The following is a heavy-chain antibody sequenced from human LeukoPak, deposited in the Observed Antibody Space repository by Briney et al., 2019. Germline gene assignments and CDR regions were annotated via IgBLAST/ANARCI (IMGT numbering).Heavy chain of an antibody. CDR1: GGTFSSYA. Sequence: ASVKVSCKASGGTFSSYAISWVRQAPGQGLEWMGGVIPIFGTANYAQKFQGRVTMTRITSISTAYMELSSLRSEDTAVYYCARGLGAGASNWFDPWGQGTLVTVSS. CDR2: VIPIFGTA. CDR3: ARGLGAGASNWFDP. D-gene: IGHD6-13*01. V-gene: IGHV1-69*05. J-gene: IGHJ5*02.